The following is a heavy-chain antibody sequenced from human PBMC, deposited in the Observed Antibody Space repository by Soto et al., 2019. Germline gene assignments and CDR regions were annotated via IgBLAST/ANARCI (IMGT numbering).Heavy chain of an antibody. CDR3: ARDLSRGITMIGLEIHY. CDR2: ISYDGSNK. Sequence: QVQLVESGGGLVQPGRSLRLSCAASGFTFNTYAMHWVRQAPGKGLELVAIISYDGSNKYYGESVKGRFTISRDNSKNTLYLQMSSLRVDDTAVYYCARDLSRGITMIGLEIHYLGPGTLVTVSS. D-gene: IGHD3-22*01. J-gene: IGHJ4*02. V-gene: IGHV3-30-3*01. CDR1: GFTFNTYA.